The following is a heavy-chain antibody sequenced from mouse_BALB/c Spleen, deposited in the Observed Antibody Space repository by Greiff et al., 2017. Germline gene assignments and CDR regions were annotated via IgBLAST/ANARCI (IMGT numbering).Heavy chain of an antibody. V-gene: IGHV1-54*01. CDR2: INPGSGGT. CDR1: GYAFTNYL. CDR3: ARSEDYNAY. Sequence: VQLQESGAELVRPGTSVKVSCKASGYAFTNYLIEWVKQRPGQGLEWIGVINPGSGGTNYNEKFKGKATLTADKSSSTAYMQLISLTSDDSAVYFCARSEDYNAYWGQGTLVTVSA. D-gene: IGHD2-12*01. J-gene: IGHJ3*01.